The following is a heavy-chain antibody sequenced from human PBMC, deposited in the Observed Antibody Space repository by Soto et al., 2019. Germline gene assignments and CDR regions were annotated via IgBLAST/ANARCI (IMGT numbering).Heavy chain of an antibody. Sequence: GSLRLSCAASGFTFSGYEMNWVRQAPGKGLEWVSYISSRGTTIYYADSVKDRFTISRDNAKNSLYLQMSSLRAEDTAVYYCARDVSYSSSSDAFDIWGQGTMVTVSS. CDR3: ARDVSYSSSSDAFDI. CDR1: GFTFSGYE. V-gene: IGHV3-48*03. J-gene: IGHJ3*02. CDR2: ISSRGTTI. D-gene: IGHD6-6*01.